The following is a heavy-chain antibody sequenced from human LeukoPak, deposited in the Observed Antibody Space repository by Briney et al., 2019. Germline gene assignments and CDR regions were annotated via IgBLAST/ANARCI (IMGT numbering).Heavy chain of an antibody. CDR3: ARQYYYDSSGYYYVEAIDY. D-gene: IGHD3-22*01. J-gene: IGHJ4*02. CDR2: ISAYNGNT. Sequence: ASVKVSCKASGYTFTSYGISWVRQPPGQGLEWMGWISAYNGNTNYAQKLQGRVTMTTDTSTSTAYMELRSLRSDDTAVYYCARQYYYDSSGYYYVEAIDYWGQGTLVTVSS. CDR1: GYTFTSYG. V-gene: IGHV1-18*01.